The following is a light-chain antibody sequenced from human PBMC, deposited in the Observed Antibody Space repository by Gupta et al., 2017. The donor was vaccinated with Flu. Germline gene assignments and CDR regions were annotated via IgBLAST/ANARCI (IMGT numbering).Light chain of an antibody. CDR1: QDISNH. CDR3: QQYETVPLT. CDR2: AAS. J-gene: IGKJ4*01. V-gene: IGKV1-33*01. Sequence: DTQMTQSLSSLSASVGDRVTITCQASQDISNHLNWYQQKVGTAPNLLIYAASNLATGVPSRCSGGGSGKHFTLTISSLHSEVIATYCCQQYETVPLTFGGGTKLEIK.